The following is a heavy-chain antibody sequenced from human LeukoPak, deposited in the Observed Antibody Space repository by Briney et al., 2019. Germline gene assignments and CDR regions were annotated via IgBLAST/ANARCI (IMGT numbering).Heavy chain of an antibody. V-gene: IGHV1-2*02. CDR1: GYTFTGYY. CDR3: ARGGGYPRGFPGY. Sequence: GASVKVSCKASGYTFTGYYMHWVRQAPGRGLEWMGWINPNSGGTNYAQKFQGRVTVTRDTSISTAYMELSRLRSDDTAVYYCARGGGYPRGFPGYWGQGTLVTVSS. D-gene: IGHD1-26*01. J-gene: IGHJ4*02. CDR2: INPNSGGT.